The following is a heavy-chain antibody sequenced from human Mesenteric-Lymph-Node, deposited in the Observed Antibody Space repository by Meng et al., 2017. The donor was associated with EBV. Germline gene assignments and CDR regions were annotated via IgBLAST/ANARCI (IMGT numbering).Heavy chain of an antibody. CDR1: GFSLNTNGLS. CDR3: AHRRTAAGFDY. J-gene: IGHJ4*02. CDR2: IFWDDDK. V-gene: IGHV2-5*02. Sequence: QITLKESGPTRVKPTQTLTLTCTFSGFSLNTNGLSVGWIRQPPGKALEWLALIFWDDDKRYNPSLSSRLTITKDTPRNQVVLTMTNMDPVDTATYYCAHRRTAAGFDYWGQGTLSPSPQ. D-gene: IGHD6-13*01.